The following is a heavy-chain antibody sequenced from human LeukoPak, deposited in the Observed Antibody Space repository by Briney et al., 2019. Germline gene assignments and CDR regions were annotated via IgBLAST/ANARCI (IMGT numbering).Heavy chain of an antibody. D-gene: IGHD3-10*01. CDR3: ARWQSSGAYFDY. Sequence: RSETLSLTCPGCGGSISSRTYYWGGLRQAPGKGLEWIGTIYYDGSGYNNPSLKSRVTIFVDTSKNHFSLRLSSLTAADTAVYYCARWQSSGAYFDYWGQGALVTVSS. CDR1: GGSISSRTYY. J-gene: IGHJ4*02. CDR2: IYYDGSG. V-gene: IGHV4-39*02.